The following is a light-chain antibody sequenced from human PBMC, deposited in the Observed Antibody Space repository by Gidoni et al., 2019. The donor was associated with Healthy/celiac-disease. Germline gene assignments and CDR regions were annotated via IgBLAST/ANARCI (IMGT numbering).Light chain of an antibody. J-gene: IGKJ2*04. CDR2: VGS. CDR1: QSLLHSNGYIY. CDR3: MQALQTPCS. Sequence: DSVMTQSPLSLPVTPGEPASISCRSSQSLLHSNGYIYLDWYLQKPGQSPPLLIYVGSNRASGVPDRFSGSGSGTDFTLKISRVEAEDVGVYYCMQALQTPCSFGQGTKLEIK. V-gene: IGKV2-28*01.